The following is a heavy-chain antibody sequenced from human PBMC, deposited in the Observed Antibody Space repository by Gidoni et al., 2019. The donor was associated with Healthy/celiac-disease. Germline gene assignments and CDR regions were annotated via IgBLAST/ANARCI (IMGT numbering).Heavy chain of an antibody. D-gene: IGHD3-10*01. Sequence: QVQLVQSGAAVKKPGASVKVSCKAAGYTFTSYGISWVRQAPGQGLEWMGWISAYNGNTNYAQKLQGRVTMNTDTSTSTAYMELRSLRSDDTAVYYCARELGVRGVGYDYYGMDVWGQGTTVTVSS. CDR1: GYTFTSYG. CDR2: ISAYNGNT. CDR3: ARELGVRGVGYDYYGMDV. V-gene: IGHV1-18*01. J-gene: IGHJ6*02.